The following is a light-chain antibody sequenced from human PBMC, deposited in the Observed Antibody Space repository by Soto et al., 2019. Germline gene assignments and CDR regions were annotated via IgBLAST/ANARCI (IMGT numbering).Light chain of an antibody. Sequence: QSALTQPPSVSGAPGQTVSISCTGTSSNIGAQYEVHWYRHLPGTAPKLLIYDDTNRPSGVPDRFSGSRSGTSASLAIAGLQAEDEADYYCQSYDTSLTGWVFGGGTKLTVL. V-gene: IGLV1-40*01. CDR1: SSNIGAQYE. CDR3: QSYDTSLTGWV. J-gene: IGLJ3*02. CDR2: DDT.